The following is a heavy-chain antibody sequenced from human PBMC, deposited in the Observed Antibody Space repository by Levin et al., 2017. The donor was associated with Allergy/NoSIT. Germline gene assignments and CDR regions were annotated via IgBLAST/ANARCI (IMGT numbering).Heavy chain of an antibody. CDR2: ISYDESDK. J-gene: IGHJ4*02. V-gene: IGHV3-30*18. CDR1: GFSFRSFG. D-gene: IGHD6-13*01. CDR3: AKDVVFGTSSWSLDF. Sequence: GESLKISCAASGFSFRSFGMHWVRQAPGKGLEWVAVISYDESDKFYADSVKGRFTISRDNTKNTLYLQMNSLRSEDAAVYYCAKDVVFGTSSWSLDFWGQGPLVTVSS.